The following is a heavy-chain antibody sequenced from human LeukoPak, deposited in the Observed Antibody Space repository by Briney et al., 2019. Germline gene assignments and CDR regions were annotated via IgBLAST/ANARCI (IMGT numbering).Heavy chain of an antibody. CDR3: ARGWGYSSSWYDWFDP. D-gene: IGHD6-13*01. CDR1: GGSFSGYY. CDR2: INHSGST. Sequence: SETLSLTCAVYGGSFSGYYWSWIRQPPGKGLEWIGEINHSGSTNYNPSLKSRVTISVDTSKNQFSLKLSSVTAADTAVYYCARGWGYSSSWYDWFDPWGQGTLVTVSS. J-gene: IGHJ5*02. V-gene: IGHV4-34*01.